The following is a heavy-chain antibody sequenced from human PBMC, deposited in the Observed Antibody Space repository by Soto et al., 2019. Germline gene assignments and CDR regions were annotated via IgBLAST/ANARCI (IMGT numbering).Heavy chain of an antibody. J-gene: IGHJ3*02. V-gene: IGHV3-30-3*01. CDR3: ARGSEYSSGWYRAFDI. CDR2: ISYDGSNK. CDR1: GFTFSSYA. D-gene: IGHD6-19*01. Sequence: QVQLVESGGGVVQPGRSLRLSCAASGFTFSSYAMHWVRQAPGKGLEGVAVISYDGSNKYYADSVKGRFTISRDNSKNTLYLQMNSLRAEDTAVYYCARGSEYSSGWYRAFDIWGQGTMVTVSS.